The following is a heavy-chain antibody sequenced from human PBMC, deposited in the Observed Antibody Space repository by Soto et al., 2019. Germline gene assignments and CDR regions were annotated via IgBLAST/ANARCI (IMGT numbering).Heavy chain of an antibody. CDR1: GGSISSRTYY. Sequence: SETLSLTCTVSGGSISSRTYYWGRIRQPPGKGLEWIGSIYYTGSTYYNPSLKSRVTISVDTSKNQFSLKLSSVTAADTAVYYCARHASQLITVTGGDYWGQGTLVTVSS. J-gene: IGHJ4*02. CDR2: IYYTGST. CDR3: ARHASQLITVTGGDY. D-gene: IGHD6-19*01. V-gene: IGHV4-39*01.